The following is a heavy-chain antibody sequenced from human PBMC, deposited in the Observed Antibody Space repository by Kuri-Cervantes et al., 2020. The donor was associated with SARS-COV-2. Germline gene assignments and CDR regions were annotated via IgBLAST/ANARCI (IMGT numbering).Heavy chain of an antibody. CDR3: ARSTPLRRLVVISQGGAFDI. J-gene: IGHJ3*02. V-gene: IGHV1-2*04. Sequence: SVKVSCKASGYPFTGYYMHWVRQAPGQGLEWMGWINPNSGGTNYAQKFQGWVTMTRDTSISTVYMELSRLRSDDTAVYYCARSTPLRRLVVISQGGAFDIWGQGTMVTVSS. D-gene: IGHD3-22*01. CDR2: INPNSGGT. CDR1: GYPFTGYY.